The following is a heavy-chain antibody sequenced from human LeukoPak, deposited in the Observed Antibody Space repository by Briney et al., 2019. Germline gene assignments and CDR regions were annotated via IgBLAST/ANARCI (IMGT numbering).Heavy chain of an antibody. V-gene: IGHV4-34*01. D-gene: IGHD2-8*01. J-gene: IGHJ5*02. CDR2: INHSGST. CDR1: GGSFSGYY. Sequence: SETLSLTCAVYGGSFSGYYWSWIRQPPGEGLEWIGEINHSGSTNYNPSLKSRVTISVDTSKNQFSLKLTSVTAADTAVYYCATRPDGPGWFDPWGQGTLVTVSS. CDR3: ATRPDGPGWFDP.